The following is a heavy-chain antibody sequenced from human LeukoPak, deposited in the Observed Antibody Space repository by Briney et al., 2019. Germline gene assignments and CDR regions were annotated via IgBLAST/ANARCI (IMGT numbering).Heavy chain of an antibody. CDR3: ARASWVSTTDAVR. Sequence: GGSLRLSCAASGLSFSNFAISWVRQGPARGPEWVSSMRGNGETFYADSVKGRFTLSSDSSTNTVYFHLNDLRVDDTAIYYCARASWVSTTDAVRWGQGTRVTVSS. CDR2: MRGNGET. J-gene: IGHJ4*02. CDR1: GLSFSNFA. D-gene: IGHD1-14*01. V-gene: IGHV3-23*01.